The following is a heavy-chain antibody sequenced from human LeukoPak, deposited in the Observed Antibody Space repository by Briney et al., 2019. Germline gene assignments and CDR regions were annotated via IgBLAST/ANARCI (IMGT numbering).Heavy chain of an antibody. J-gene: IGHJ4*02. D-gene: IGHD4-23*01. CDR2: IYPDDSDT. V-gene: IGHV5-51*01. Sequence: AEPLQISCKASGYIFTDYWIGWVRQMPGKGLEWMGIIYPDDSDTRYSPSFQGQVTISADKSINTAYLQWSSLKASDTAMYYCARGHGGNHFYFDYWGQGTLVIVSS. CDR3: ARGHGGNHFYFDY. CDR1: GYIFTDYW.